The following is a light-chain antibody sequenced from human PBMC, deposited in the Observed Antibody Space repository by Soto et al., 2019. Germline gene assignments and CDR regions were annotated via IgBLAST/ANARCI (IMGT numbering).Light chain of an antibody. CDR1: QSISNW. Sequence: DIQMTQSPSTLSASVGDRVTITCRASQSISNWLAWYQQKPGKAPKLLIYDASSLESGVPSRFSGSGSGTEFTLTISSLQPDDFATYYCQPYNTFPYTFGQGTRLEIK. J-gene: IGKJ2*01. CDR2: DAS. CDR3: QPYNTFPYT. V-gene: IGKV1-5*01.